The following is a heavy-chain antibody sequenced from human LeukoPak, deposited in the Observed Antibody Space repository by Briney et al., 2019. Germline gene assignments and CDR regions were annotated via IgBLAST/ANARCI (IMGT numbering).Heavy chain of an antibody. Sequence: NPSETLSLTCTVSGASISDYYYSWIRQPPGKGLEWIGRIYTSGSTNYNPSLKSRVTISVDTSKNQFSLKLSSVTAADTAVYYCARVLGYCSSTSCHTADYWGQGTLVTVSS. CDR1: GASISDYY. J-gene: IGHJ4*02. CDR3: ARVLGYCSSTSCHTADY. D-gene: IGHD2-2*01. CDR2: IYTSGST. V-gene: IGHV4-4*08.